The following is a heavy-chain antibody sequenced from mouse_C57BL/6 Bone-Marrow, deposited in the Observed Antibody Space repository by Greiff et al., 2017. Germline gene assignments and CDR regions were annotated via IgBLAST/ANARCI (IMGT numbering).Heavy chain of an antibody. V-gene: IGHV1-55*01. CDR1: GYTFTSYW. D-gene: IGHD1-1*01. J-gene: IGHJ2*01. CDR3: ARRTTVVAHFDY. Sequence: VQLQQPGAELVKPGASVKMSCKASGYTFTSYWLTWVKQRPGQGLEWIGDIYPGSGSTNYNEKFKSQATLTVDTSSSAAYMQLSSLTSEDSAVYYCARRTTVVAHFDYWGQGTTLTVSS. CDR2: IYPGSGST.